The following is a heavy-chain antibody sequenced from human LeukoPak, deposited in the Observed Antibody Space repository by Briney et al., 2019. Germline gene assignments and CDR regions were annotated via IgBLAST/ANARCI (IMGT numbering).Heavy chain of an antibody. CDR1: GFTFSSYA. V-gene: IGHV3-7*03. Sequence: GGSLRLSCAASGFTFSSYAMHWVRQAPGKGLEWVANIKQDGSEKYYVDSVKGRFTISRDNAKNSLYLQMNSLRAEDTAVYYCARVCDYWGQGTLVTVSS. CDR3: ARVCDY. J-gene: IGHJ4*02. CDR2: IKQDGSEK.